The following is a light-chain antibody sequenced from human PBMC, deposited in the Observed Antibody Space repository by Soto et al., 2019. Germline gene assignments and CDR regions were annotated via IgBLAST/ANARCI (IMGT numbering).Light chain of an antibody. J-gene: IGKJ4*01. CDR3: KQYNNWPPGVT. CDR1: QSVSSN. Sequence: EIVMTQSPATLSVSPGERATLSCRASQSVSSNLAWYQQKPGQAPRLLIYGASTRATGIPARFSGSGSGTGLTLGVISLQSEDFAVYYCKQYNNWPPGVTVGGGTKVHIK. V-gene: IGKV3D-15*01. CDR2: GAS.